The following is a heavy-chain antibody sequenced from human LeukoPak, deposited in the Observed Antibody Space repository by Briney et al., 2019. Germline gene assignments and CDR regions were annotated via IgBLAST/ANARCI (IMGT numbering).Heavy chain of an antibody. Sequence: PSQTLSLTCTVSGGSISSGSYYWSWIRQPAGKGLEWIGRIYTSGSTNYNPSLKSRVTISVDTSKNQFSLKLSSVTAADTAVYYCARDSRIVGATGNFDYWGQGTLVTASS. V-gene: IGHV4-61*02. CDR2: IYTSGST. CDR1: GGSISSGSYY. CDR3: ARDSRIVGATGNFDY. J-gene: IGHJ4*02. D-gene: IGHD1-26*01.